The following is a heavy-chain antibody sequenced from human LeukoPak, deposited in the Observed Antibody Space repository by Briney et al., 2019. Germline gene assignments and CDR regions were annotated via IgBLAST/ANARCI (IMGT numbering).Heavy chain of an antibody. CDR2: INSDGSST. Sequence: PGGSLRLSCAASGFTFSSYWMHWVRQAPGKGLVWVSRINSDGSSTSYADSVKGRFTISRDNAKNTLYLQMNSLRAEDTAVYYCARVPRDYGDLPGRGDYWGQGTLVTVSS. CDR3: ARVPRDYGDLPGRGDY. D-gene: IGHD4-17*01. J-gene: IGHJ4*02. V-gene: IGHV3-74*01. CDR1: GFTFSSYW.